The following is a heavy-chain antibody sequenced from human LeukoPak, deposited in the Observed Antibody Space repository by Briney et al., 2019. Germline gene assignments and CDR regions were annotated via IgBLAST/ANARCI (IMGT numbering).Heavy chain of an antibody. V-gene: IGHV3-30*02. CDR3: AKDVHDYINY. CDR1: GFSFSSYS. D-gene: IGHD3-16*01. Sequence: GGSLRLSCAASGFSFSSYSMNWVRQAPGKGLEWVAFIRYDGNNKYYADSVKGRFTISRDNSKNTLYLQMNSLRTEDTAVYYCAKDVHDYINYWGQGTLVTVSS. CDR2: IRYDGNNK. J-gene: IGHJ4*02.